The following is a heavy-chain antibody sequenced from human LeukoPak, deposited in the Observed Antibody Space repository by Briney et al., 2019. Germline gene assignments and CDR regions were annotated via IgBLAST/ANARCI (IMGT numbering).Heavy chain of an antibody. CDR2: IYTSGST. J-gene: IGHJ4*02. CDR3: ARDRSLGELTTESPSFDY. D-gene: IGHD3-16*01. Sequence: PSQTLSLTCTVFGGSISSYYWGWLRQPAGKGLEWIGRIYTSGSTKYNPSLKSRVTMSIDTSKNQFSLKLSSVTAADTAVYYCARDRSLGELTTESPSFDYWGQGTLVTVSS. CDR1: GGSISSYY. V-gene: IGHV4-4*07.